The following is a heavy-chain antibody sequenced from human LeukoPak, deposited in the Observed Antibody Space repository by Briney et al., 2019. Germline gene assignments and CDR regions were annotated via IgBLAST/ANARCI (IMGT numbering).Heavy chain of an antibody. V-gene: IGHV3-48*01. CDR1: GFTFSSYT. D-gene: IGHD6-6*01. Sequence: GRSLRLSCAASGFTFSSYTMNWVRQAPGKGLEWVSDISSSSSTIYYADSVKGRFTISRDNAKNSLYLQMNSLRVEDTAVYYCARDISSASRGMDVWGKGTTVTVSS. CDR2: ISSSSSTI. CDR3: ARDISSASRGMDV. J-gene: IGHJ6*03.